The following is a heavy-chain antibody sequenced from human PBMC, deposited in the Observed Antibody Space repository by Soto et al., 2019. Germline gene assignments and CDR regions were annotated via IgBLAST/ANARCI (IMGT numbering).Heavy chain of an antibody. CDR3: ARDFGWYYCDD. CDR1: GFTFRNYA. V-gene: IGHV3-30-3*01. D-gene: IGHD6-19*01. CDR2: VSYDGSNE. J-gene: IGHJ4*02. Sequence: QVQLVESGGGVVQPGRSLRLSCAASGFTFRNYAMHWVRQAPGKGLEWVAVVSYDGSNEYYADSVKGRFTISRDNSKNTLYLQMNSLRAEDTAVYYCARDFGWYYCDDWGQGPLVTVSS.